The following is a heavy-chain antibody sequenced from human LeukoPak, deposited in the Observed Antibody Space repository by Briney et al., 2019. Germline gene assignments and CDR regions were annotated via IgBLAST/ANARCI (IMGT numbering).Heavy chain of an antibody. CDR2: VNLQGST. V-gene: IGHV4-4*02. CDR3: ARGEEHGSGTVHFDY. Sequence: SETLSLTCDVSGGSITQTNYWTWVRQPPGKGLEWIGEVNLQGSTNYNPSLMRRVAISVDTSANHVSLQLTSVTAADTAVYYCARGEEHGSGTVHFDYWGQGTLVTVSS. J-gene: IGHJ4*02. D-gene: IGHD3-10*01. CDR1: GGSITQTNY.